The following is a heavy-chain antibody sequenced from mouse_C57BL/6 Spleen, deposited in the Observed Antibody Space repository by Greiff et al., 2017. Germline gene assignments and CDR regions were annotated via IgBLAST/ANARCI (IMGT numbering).Heavy chain of an antibody. CDR2: IDPEDGET. V-gene: IGHV14-2*01. Sequence: VQLQQSGAELVKPGASVKLSCTASGFNIKDYYMHWVKQRTEQGLEWIGRIDPEDGETKYAPKFQGKATITADTSSNTAYLQLSSLTSEDTAFYYCARIRREYYFDYWGQGTTLTVSS. D-gene: IGHD3-2*02. J-gene: IGHJ2*01. CDR1: GFNIKDYY. CDR3: ARIRREYYFDY.